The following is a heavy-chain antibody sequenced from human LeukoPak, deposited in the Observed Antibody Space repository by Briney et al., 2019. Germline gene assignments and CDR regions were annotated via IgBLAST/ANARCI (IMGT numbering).Heavy chain of an antibody. J-gene: IGHJ6*03. CDR2: INPNSGGT. V-gene: IGHV1-2*02. CDR1: GYTFTGHY. D-gene: IGHD4-17*01. Sequence: ASVKVSCKASGYTFTGHYMHWVRQAPGQGLEWMGWINPNSGGTNYAQKFQGRDTMTRDTSISTAYMELSRLRSDDTAVYYCARVPIDYYGDERYYYYMDVWGKGTTVTVSS. CDR3: ARVPIDYYGDERYYYYMDV.